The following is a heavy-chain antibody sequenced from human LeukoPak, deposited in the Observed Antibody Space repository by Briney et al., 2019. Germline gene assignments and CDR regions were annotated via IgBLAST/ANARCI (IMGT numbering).Heavy chain of an antibody. Sequence: PSETLSLTCAVYGGSFSGYYWSWIRQPPGKGLEWIGEINHSGSTNYNPSLKSRVTISVDTSKNQFSLKLSSVTAADTAVYYCARGVSSGYKYYFDYWGQGTLVTVSS. V-gene: IGHV4-34*01. J-gene: IGHJ4*02. CDR3: ARGVSSGYKYYFDY. CDR2: INHSGST. D-gene: IGHD3-22*01. CDR1: GGSFSGYY.